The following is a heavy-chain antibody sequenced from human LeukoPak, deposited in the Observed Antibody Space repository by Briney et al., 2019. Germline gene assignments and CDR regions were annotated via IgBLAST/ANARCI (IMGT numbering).Heavy chain of an antibody. CDR3: ARHYYDNSGFLSYFDY. CDR1: GGSISTNDYY. CDR2: IYYSGST. D-gene: IGHD3-22*01. Sequence: PSETLSLTCTVSGGSISTNDYYWGWIRQPPGKGLEWIGNIYYSGSTYYNPSLRSRVTVSVDTSKNQFSLKLSSVTAADTAVYHCARHYYDNSGFLSYFDYWGQGTLVTVSS. J-gene: IGHJ4*02. V-gene: IGHV4-39*01.